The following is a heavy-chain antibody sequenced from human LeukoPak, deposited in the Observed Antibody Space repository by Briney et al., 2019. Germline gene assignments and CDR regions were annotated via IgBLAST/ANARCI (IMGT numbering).Heavy chain of an antibody. J-gene: IGHJ5*02. V-gene: IGHV4-61*02. D-gene: IGHD6-13*01. CDR1: GGSISSGSYY. CDR3: ARDLGNSWGYNWFDP. Sequence: SETLSLTCTVSGGSISSGSYYWSWIRQPAGKGLEWIGRTYTSGSTDYNPSLKSRVTISVDTSKNQFSLKLSSVTAADTAVYYCARDLGNSWGYNWFDPWGQGTLVTVSS. CDR2: TYTSGST.